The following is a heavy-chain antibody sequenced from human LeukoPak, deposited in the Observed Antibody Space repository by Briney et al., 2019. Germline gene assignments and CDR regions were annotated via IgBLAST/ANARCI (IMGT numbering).Heavy chain of an antibody. J-gene: IGHJ1*01. CDR2: INSDGSST. Sequence: PGGSLRLSCAASGFTFSSYWMHWVRQAPGKGLVWVSRINSDGSSTSYADSVKGRFTISRDNAKNTLYLQMNSLRAEDMAVYYCASTSYYDFWSGWRPAGEYFQHWGQGTLVTVSS. CDR1: GFTFSSYW. CDR3: ASTSYYDFWSGWRPAGEYFQH. D-gene: IGHD3-3*01. V-gene: IGHV3-74*01.